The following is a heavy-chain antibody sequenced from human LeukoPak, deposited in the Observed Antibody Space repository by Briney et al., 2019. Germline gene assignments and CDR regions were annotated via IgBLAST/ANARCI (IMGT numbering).Heavy chain of an antibody. CDR3: ARAASCSSTSCYGGYYYYYMDV. D-gene: IGHD2-2*01. Sequence: GGSLRLSCAASGFTFDDYAMHWVRQAPGKGLEWVSGISWNSGSIGYADSVKGRFTISRDNAKNSLYLQMNSLRAEDTALYYCARAASCSSTSCYGGYYYYYMDVWGKGTTVTVSS. V-gene: IGHV3-9*01. CDR1: GFTFDDYA. CDR2: ISWNSGSI. J-gene: IGHJ6*03.